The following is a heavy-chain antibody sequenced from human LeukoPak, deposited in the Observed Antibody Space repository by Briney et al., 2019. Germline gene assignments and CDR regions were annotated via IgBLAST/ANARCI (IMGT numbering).Heavy chain of an antibody. CDR1: GFTFSSYS. Sequence: GGSLRLSCAASGFTFSSYSMQWVRQTPGKGLEWVGIMSNSGENTFYGEAVKGRFTISRDNAKNSLYLQMNSLRAEDTAVYYCARGLRYYYDSSGYYGVDIWGQGTMVTVSS. CDR3: ARGLRYYYDSSGYYGVDI. D-gene: IGHD3-22*01. J-gene: IGHJ3*02. CDR2: MSNSGENT. V-gene: IGHV3-33*05.